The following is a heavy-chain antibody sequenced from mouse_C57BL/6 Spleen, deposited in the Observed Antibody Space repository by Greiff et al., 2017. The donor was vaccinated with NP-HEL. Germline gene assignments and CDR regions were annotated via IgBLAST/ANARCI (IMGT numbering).Heavy chain of an antibody. J-gene: IGHJ2*01. CDR2: IYPGDGDT. Sequence: QVQLQQSGPELVKPGASVKISCKASGYAFSSSWMNWVKQRPGKGLEWIGRIYPGDGDTNYNGKFKGKATLTADKSSSTAYMQLSSLTSEDSAVYFCAREGGDHWGQGTTLTVSS. V-gene: IGHV1-82*01. CDR1: GYAFSSSW. CDR3: AREGGDH.